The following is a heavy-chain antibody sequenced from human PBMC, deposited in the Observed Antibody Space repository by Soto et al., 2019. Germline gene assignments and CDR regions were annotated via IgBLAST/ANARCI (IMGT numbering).Heavy chain of an antibody. CDR3: AKEAVYKDGLWLMDP. J-gene: IGHJ4*02. V-gene: IGHV3-23*01. CDR2: ISGSGGST. Sequence: EVQLLESGGGLVQPGGSLRLSCAASGFTFSSYAMSWVRQAPGKGLEWVSAISGSGGSTYYADSVKGRFTISRDNSKNTVYLQMTDLRADDTAVYYCAKEAVYKDGLWLMDPWGQGTQVTVSS. D-gene: IGHD2-21*01. CDR1: GFTFSSYA.